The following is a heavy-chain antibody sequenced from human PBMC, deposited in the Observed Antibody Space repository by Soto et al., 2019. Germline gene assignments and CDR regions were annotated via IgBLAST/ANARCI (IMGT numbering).Heavy chain of an antibody. J-gene: IGHJ5*02. CDR2: IHNNGAT. Sequence: PSDTLSLTFTISGGSIDSVGYYWSWIRQHPTEGLELIGYIHNNGATYYNPSLKGRVSISADRSKTQFSLNMYSVNAADTGVYYCAREGAWSYWLDXWGPGVLVTVS. D-gene: IGHD2-15*01. CDR1: GGSIDSVGYY. CDR3: AREGAWSYWLDX. V-gene: IGHV4-31*03.